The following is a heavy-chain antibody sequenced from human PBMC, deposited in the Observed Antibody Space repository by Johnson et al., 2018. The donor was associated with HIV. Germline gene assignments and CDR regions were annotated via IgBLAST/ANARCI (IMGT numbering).Heavy chain of an antibody. J-gene: IGHJ3*01. CDR2: ISYDGSNQ. Sequence: QVQLVESGGGVVQPGRSLRLSCAASGFTFSSYAMHWVRQAPGKGLEWVAVISYDGSNQYYADSVNGRFTISRDNSKNTVFLQMNSLRPEDTAMYYCVREHRADESFDLWGQGTMVTVSS. CDR3: VREHRADESFDL. CDR1: GFTFSSYA. V-gene: IGHV3-30*04. D-gene: IGHD1-14*01.